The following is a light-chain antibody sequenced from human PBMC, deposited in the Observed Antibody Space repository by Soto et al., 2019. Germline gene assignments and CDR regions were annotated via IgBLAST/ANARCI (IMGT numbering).Light chain of an antibody. V-gene: IGKV3D-15*01. CDR2: DAS. Sequence: EIVLTQSPATLSLSPGEGATLSCRASQSVSSYLAWYQQQPGQAHRLLIYDASSRATGIPARFSGSGSGTEFTPTISSLQSQDFAVYYCQQYNNWPTITFGQGTRLEIK. CDR1: QSVSSY. CDR3: QQYNNWPTIT. J-gene: IGKJ5*01.